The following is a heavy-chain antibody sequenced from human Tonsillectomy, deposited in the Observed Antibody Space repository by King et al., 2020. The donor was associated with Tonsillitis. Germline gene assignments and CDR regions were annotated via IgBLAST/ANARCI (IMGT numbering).Heavy chain of an antibody. D-gene: IGHD2-15*01. CDR3: ARDREGIVVVVAAIWRAFDI. Sequence: VQLVESGGGLVQPGGSLRLSCAASGFTFSSYEMNWVRQAPGKGLEWVSYISSSGSTIYYADSVKGRFTISRDNAKNSLYLQMNSLRAEDTAVYYCARDREGIVVVVAAIWRAFDIWGQGTMVTVSS. CDR2: ISSSGSTI. J-gene: IGHJ3*02. V-gene: IGHV3-48*03. CDR1: GFTFSSYE.